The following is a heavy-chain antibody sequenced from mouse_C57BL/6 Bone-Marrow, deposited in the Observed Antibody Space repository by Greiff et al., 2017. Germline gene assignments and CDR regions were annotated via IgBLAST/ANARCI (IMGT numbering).Heavy chain of an antibody. D-gene: IGHD2-2*01. CDR2: INPYSGGT. V-gene: IGHV1-19*01. CDR1: GFTFTDYY. CDR3: ARSTMVTPYYFDY. J-gene: IGHJ2*01. Sequence: EVQLQQSGPVLVKPGASVKMSCKASGFTFTDYYMNWVKQSHGKSLEWIGVINPYSGGTSYNQKLKGQATLTVDKSSSTAYMELNSLTSEDSAVYYSARSTMVTPYYFDYGGQGPTLTVTS.